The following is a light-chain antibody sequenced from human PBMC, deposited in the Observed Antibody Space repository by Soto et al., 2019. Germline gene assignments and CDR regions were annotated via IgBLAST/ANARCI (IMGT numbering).Light chain of an antibody. V-gene: IGKV3-11*01. CDR2: DAS. CDR3: QQRSNWLT. CDR1: QSISSY. Sequence: EIVLTQSPATLSLSPGERATLSCRASQSISSYLAWYQQKRGQAPRLLIYDASIRASGTPARFSGSGSGTDFTLTISRLDPEDFAVYYCQQRSNWLTFGGGTKVEIK. J-gene: IGKJ4*01.